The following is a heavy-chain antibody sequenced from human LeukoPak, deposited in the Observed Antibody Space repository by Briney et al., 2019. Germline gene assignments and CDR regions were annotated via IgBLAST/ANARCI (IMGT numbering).Heavy chain of an antibody. CDR2: INAGNGNT. Sequence: GASVNVSCKASGYTFTSYAMHWVRQAPGQRLEWMGWINAGNGNTKYSQKFQGRVTITRDTSASTAYMELSSLRSEDTAVYYCAREDPSVYSGYDSSYYYGMDVWGQGTTVTVSS. J-gene: IGHJ6*02. V-gene: IGHV1-3*01. D-gene: IGHD5-12*01. CDR1: GYTFTSYA. CDR3: AREDPSVYSGYDSSYYYGMDV.